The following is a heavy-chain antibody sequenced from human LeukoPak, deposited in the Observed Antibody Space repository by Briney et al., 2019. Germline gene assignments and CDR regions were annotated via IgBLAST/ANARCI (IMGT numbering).Heavy chain of an antibody. CDR1: GFSFSSYW. CDR3: ARDRGSGDFLDS. Sequence: GWALRLSCAASGFSFSSYWMSWVRQARGKGVEGVASIRRDGSGGCYVDSVKGRFTISRDHANNTLYLQINSLTAEDTAVYYCARDRGSGDFLDSWGQGTLVTVSS. CDR2: IRRDGSGG. J-gene: IGHJ4*02. D-gene: IGHD3-10*01. V-gene: IGHV3-7*01.